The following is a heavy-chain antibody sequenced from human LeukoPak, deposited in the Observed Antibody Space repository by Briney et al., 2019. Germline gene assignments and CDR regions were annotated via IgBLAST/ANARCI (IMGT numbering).Heavy chain of an antibody. D-gene: IGHD2/OR15-2a*01. CDR3: ARDKNICVGDGGLGYNFYMDV. J-gene: IGHJ6*03. V-gene: IGHV1-2*02. CDR1: GYTFNDYY. Sequence: ASVKVSCKASGYTFNDYYIHWVRQAPGQGLEWMGWINPNSGDANYAQKFQGRVTMTKDTSISTGYIELSRLKNDDTAVYYCARDKNICVGDGGLGYNFYMDVWGKGTTVTISS. CDR2: INPNSGDA.